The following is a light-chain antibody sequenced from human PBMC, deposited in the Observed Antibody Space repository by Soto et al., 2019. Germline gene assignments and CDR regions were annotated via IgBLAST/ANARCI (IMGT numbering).Light chain of an antibody. CDR3: CSSVGSPTSV. J-gene: IGLJ1*01. V-gene: IGLV2-23*02. Sequence: QSALTQPASVSGSPGQSITISCTVNSSNVGSYQLVSWYQQNPGKAPKLLIFEVNKLPSGVSNRFSGSKSGNTAALTISGLKVEDEADYYCCSSVGSPTSVFGTGTKLTVL. CDR2: EVN. CDR1: SSNVGSYQL.